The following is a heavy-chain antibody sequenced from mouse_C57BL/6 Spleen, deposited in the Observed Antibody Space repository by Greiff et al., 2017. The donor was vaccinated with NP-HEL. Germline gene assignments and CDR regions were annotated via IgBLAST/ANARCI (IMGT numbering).Heavy chain of an antibody. Sequence: EVKLMESGGGLVKPGGSLKLSCAASGFTFSSYAMSWVRQTPEKRLEWVATISDGGSYTYYPDNVKGRFTISRDNAKNNLYLQMSHLKSEDTAMYYCARDDVGENFDYWGQGTTLTVSS. CDR3: ARDDVGENFDY. J-gene: IGHJ2*01. V-gene: IGHV5-4*01. CDR1: GFTFSSYA. CDR2: ISDGGSYT.